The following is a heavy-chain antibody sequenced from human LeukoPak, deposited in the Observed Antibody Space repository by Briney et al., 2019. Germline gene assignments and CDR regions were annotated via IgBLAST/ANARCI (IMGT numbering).Heavy chain of an antibody. V-gene: IGHV5-10-1*01. CDR1: GYSFTSYW. J-gene: IGHJ4*02. Sequence: GESLKISCKGSGYSFTSYWISWVRQMPGKGLEWMGRIDPSDSYTNYSPSFQGHVTISADKSISTAYLQWNSLKASDTAMYYCTSNPYYYDSSGYLGYWGQGTLVTVSS. CDR3: TSNPYYYDSSGYLGY. CDR2: IDPSDSYT. D-gene: IGHD3-22*01.